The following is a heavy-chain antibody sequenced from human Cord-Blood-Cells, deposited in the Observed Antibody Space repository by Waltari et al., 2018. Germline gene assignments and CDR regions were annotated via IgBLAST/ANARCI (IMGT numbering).Heavy chain of an antibody. D-gene: IGHD2-2*02. CDR1: GYTFTGYY. Sequence: QVQLVQSGAEVKKPGASVKVSCKASGYTFTGYYMHWVRQAPGQGLEWMGWINPNSGGTNYAQKFQGRVTMTRDTSISTAYMELSRLRSDDTAVYYCARDIVVVPAAISSVGRTWGQGTLVTVSS. V-gene: IGHV1-2*02. CDR2: INPNSGGT. CDR3: ARDIVVVPAAISSVGRT. J-gene: IGHJ5*02.